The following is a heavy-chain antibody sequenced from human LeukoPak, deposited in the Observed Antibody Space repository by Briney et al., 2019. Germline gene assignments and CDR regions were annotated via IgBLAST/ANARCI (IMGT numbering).Heavy chain of an antibody. J-gene: IGHJ4*02. D-gene: IGHD2-2*01. Sequence: SETLSLTCAVYGASYNGYYWSWIRQSPGKGLEWIGEIFHTGGTTYNPSLKSRVTMSVDTSRNHFSLRLTSVTAADTAVYYCARQVRLETHTKHLDFWGQGSLVTVSS. CDR3: ARQVRLETHTKHLDF. CDR1: GASYNGYY. CDR2: IFHTGGT. V-gene: IGHV4-34*12.